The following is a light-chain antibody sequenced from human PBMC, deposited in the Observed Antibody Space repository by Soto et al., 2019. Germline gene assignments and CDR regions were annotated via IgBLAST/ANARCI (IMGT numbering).Light chain of an antibody. V-gene: IGKV2-28*01. J-gene: IGKJ2*01. CDR2: LGS. Sequence: DIVMTQSPLSLPVAPGEPASISCRSSQSLLHSSGNNYMDWYVQKPGQSPQLLIYLGSNRASGVPDRFSGSGSGTDFSLKISRVEAEEVGVYYCMQALQTPYTFGQGTKLEIK. CDR1: QSLLHSSGNNY. CDR3: MQALQTPYT.